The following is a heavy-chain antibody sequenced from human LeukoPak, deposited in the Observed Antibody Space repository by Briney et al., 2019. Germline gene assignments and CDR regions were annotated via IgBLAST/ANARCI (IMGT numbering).Heavy chain of an antibody. D-gene: IGHD5-12*01. CDR3: AMGLLLIPASHDAFDI. CDR2: ISVYNGNT. V-gene: IGHV1-18*01. Sequence: GASVKVSCKASGYTFTSYAISWVRQAPGQGLEWMGWISVYNGNTNYAQKLQGRVTMTTDTSTSTAYMELRSLRSDDTAVYYCAMGLLLIPASHDAFDIWGQGTMVTVSS. J-gene: IGHJ3*02. CDR1: GYTFTSYA.